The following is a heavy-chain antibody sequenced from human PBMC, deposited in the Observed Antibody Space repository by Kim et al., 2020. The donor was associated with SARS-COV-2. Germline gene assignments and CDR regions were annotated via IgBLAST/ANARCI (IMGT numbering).Heavy chain of an antibody. D-gene: IGHD3-10*01. CDR1: GFTFSNAW. J-gene: IGHJ4*02. V-gene: IGHV3-15*01. CDR3: TTDRRDYYGSGSYYFSFNQFDY. CDR2: IKSKTDGGTT. Sequence: GGSLRLSCAASGFTFSNAWMSWVRQAPGKGLEWVGRIKSKTDGGTTDYAAPVKGRFTISRDDSKNTLYLQMNSLKTEDTAVYYCTTDRRDYYGSGSYYFSFNQFDYWGQGTLVTVSS.